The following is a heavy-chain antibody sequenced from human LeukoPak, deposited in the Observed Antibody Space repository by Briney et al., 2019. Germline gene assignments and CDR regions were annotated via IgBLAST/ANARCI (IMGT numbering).Heavy chain of an antibody. Sequence: GGSLRLSCTASGFTFSSHWMGWVRQAPGKGLEWVANINLDGSEKYYVDSLMGRLAVSRDNAKNSLYLQINSLRAEDTAVYFCARDSERSSSFAFDIWGQGTMVTVSS. CDR2: INLDGSEK. J-gene: IGHJ3*02. CDR1: GFTFSSHW. CDR3: ARDSERSSSFAFDI. D-gene: IGHD2-2*01. V-gene: IGHV3-7*01.